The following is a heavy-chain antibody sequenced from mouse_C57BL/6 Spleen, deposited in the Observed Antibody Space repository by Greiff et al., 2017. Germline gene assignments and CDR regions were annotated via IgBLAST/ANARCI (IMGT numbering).Heavy chain of an antibody. CDR2: IDPNNGGP. CDR3: AREDNYYSGSYYDC. Sequence: EVQLQQSGPELVKPGASVKLSCKASGFKITDYYMNWVKQSHEQSLEWIGDIDPNNGGPSYNPKFKGKATLTVDKSSSQASLELSRLTSGDSAVYNCAREDNYYSGSYYDCWGQGTTLAVSS. J-gene: IGHJ2*01. CDR1: GFKITDYY. V-gene: IGHV1-26*01. D-gene: IGHD1-1*01.